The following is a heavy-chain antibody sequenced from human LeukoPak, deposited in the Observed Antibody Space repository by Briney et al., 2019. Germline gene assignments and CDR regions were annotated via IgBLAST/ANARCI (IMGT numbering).Heavy chain of an antibody. Sequence: SETLSLTCTVSGGSISSSSYYWSWIRQPAGKGLEWIGRIYTSGSTNYNPSLKSRVTMSVDTSKNQFSLKLSSVTAADTAVYYCARALYDSVDYWGQGTLVTVSS. CDR3: ARALYDSVDY. D-gene: IGHD3-3*01. J-gene: IGHJ4*02. CDR2: IYTSGST. V-gene: IGHV4-61*02. CDR1: GGSISSSSYY.